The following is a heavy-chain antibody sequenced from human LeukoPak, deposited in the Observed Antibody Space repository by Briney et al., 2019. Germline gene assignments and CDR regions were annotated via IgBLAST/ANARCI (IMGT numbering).Heavy chain of an antibody. CDR3: ARATVIGNAPVPGYMDV. D-gene: IGHD2-21*01. Sequence: PGGSLRLSCAASGFTFSTYDMHWVRHASGKGLEWVSSIGTIGDTFYPGSVKGRFTISRENAKNSLYLQMNGLRAGDTAVYYCARATVIGNAPVPGYMDVWGKGTTVTVSS. CDR1: GFTFSTYD. CDR2: IGTIGDT. V-gene: IGHV3-13*01. J-gene: IGHJ6*03.